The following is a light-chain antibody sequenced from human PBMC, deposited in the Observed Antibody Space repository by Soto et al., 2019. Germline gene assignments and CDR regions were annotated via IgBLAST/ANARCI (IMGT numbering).Light chain of an antibody. J-gene: IGKJ3*01. Sequence: DIQMTQSPPSLSAAVGDSVAITCRATQDTHNYLNWYQQRPGKAPNLLIYGASTLQSGVPSRFRGSGSGTDFTLTITSLQPEDFATYFCQQSYSTPRSTFGPGTKVDIK. CDR2: GAS. V-gene: IGKV1-39*01. CDR1: QDTHNY. CDR3: QQSYSTPRST.